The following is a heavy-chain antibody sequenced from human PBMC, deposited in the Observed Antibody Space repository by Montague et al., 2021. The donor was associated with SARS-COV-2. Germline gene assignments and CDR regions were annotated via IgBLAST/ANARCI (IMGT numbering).Heavy chain of an antibody. V-gene: IGHV6-1*01. Sequence: CAISGDSVWSNTAAWNWIRQSPSGGPEWLVRTNYRSKWTSDYATSVEGRISIDPDTSKNQFFLHLRSVTPEDTGVYYCVRDTGSAQAGFDAWGQGTLVTVSS. CDR1: GDSVWSNTAA. CDR2: TNYRSKWTS. J-gene: IGHJ4*02. CDR3: VRDTGSAQAGFDA. D-gene: IGHD4-17*01.